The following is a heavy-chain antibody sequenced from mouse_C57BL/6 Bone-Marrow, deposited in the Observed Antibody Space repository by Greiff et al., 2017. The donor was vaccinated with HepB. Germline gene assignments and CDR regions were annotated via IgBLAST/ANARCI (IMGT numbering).Heavy chain of an antibody. J-gene: IGHJ2*01. CDR3: ATGDYGNPYFDY. D-gene: IGHD2-1*01. V-gene: IGHV1-55*01. CDR1: GYTFTSYW. CDR2: IYPGSGST. Sequence: QVHVKQPGAELVKPGASVKMSCKASGYTFTSYWITWVKQRPGQGLEWIGDIYPGSGSTNYNEKFKSKATLTVDTSSSTAYMQLSSLTSEDSAVYYCATGDYGNPYFDYWGQGTTLTVSS.